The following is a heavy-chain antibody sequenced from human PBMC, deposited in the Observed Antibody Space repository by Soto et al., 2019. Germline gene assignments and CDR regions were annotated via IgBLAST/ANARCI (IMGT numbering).Heavy chain of an antibody. CDR3: ARQTTARGSFDY. CDR1: GFSLSTSGMC. J-gene: IGHJ4*02. V-gene: IGHV2-70*11. CDR2: IDWDNDK. D-gene: IGHD4-17*01. Sequence: ESGPTLVNPTQTLTLTCTFSGFSLSTSGMCVTWIRQPPGKALEWLARIDWDNDKYYNTSLKTRLTISKDTSKNQVFLTMTNMDPVDTATYYCARQTTARGSFDYWGQGTLVTVSS.